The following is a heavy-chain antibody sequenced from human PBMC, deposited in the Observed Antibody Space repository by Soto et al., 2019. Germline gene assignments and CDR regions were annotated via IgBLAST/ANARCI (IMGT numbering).Heavy chain of an antibody. CDR2: INPASGST. CDR1: GYTFTHYY. V-gene: IGHV1-46*01. D-gene: IGHD6-13*01. Sequence: QVQLVQSGAEVKKPGASVKLSCRTSGYTFTHYYIHWVRQAPGQGLEWLAIINPASGSTNYAQDFQGRVTLTMDTSTTTVYMELSGLRAEDMAIFCCARDLAAGDHWGQGTLVTVSS. J-gene: IGHJ4*02. CDR3: ARDLAAGDH.